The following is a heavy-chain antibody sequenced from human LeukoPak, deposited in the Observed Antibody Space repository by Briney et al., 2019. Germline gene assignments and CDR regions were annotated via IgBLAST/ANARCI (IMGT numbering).Heavy chain of an antibody. CDR2: IYYSGST. J-gene: IGHJ4*02. CDR1: GGSISSSSYY. V-gene: IGHV4-61*01. D-gene: IGHD3-10*01. CDR3: ARGIYPMVRGDPGYYFDY. Sequence: SETLSLTCTVSGGSISSSSYYWSWIRQPPGKGLEWIGYIYYSGSTNYNPSLKSRVTISVDTSKNQFSLKLSSVTAADTAVYYCARGIYPMVRGDPGYYFDYWGQGTLVTVSS.